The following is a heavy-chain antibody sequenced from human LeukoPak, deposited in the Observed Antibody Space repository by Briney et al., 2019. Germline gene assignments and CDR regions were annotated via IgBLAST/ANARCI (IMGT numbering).Heavy chain of an antibody. CDR3: ARRVGPYGMDV. CDR1: GGSISSDY. V-gene: IGHV4-59*08. CDR2: IYYSGST. Sequence: PETLSLTCTASGGSISSDYWSWIRQPPGKGLEWIGYIYYSGSTNYNPSLKSRVTISVDTSKNQFSLKLSSVTAADTAVYHCARRVGPYGMDVWGQGTTVTVSS. J-gene: IGHJ6*02.